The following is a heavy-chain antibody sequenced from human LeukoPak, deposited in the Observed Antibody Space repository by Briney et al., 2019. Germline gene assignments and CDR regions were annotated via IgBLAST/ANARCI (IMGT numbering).Heavy chain of an antibody. D-gene: IGHD6-13*01. V-gene: IGHV4-34*01. J-gene: IGHJ4*02. CDR1: GFTFSSYR. CDR2: INHSGST. CDR3: ARGRYSRTLDY. Sequence: GSLRLSCAASGFTFSSYRMNWVRQPPGKGLEWIGEINHSGSTDYNPSLKSRVTISVDTSKNQFSLKLSSVTAADTAVYYCARGRYSRTLDYWGQGTLVTVSS.